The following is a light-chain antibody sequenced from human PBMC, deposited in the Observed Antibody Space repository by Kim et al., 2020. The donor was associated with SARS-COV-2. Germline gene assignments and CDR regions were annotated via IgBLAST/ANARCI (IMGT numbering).Light chain of an antibody. CDR3: QQYNNWPLT. V-gene: IGKV3-15*01. J-gene: IGKJ1*01. CDR1: QSVSGN. CDR2: GAS. Sequence: EIVMTQSPATLSVSPGERATLSCRASQSVSGNLAWYQQKHGQAPRLLIYGASTRATDIPARFSGSGSGTEFTLTISSLQSEDFAVYYCQQYNNWPLTFGQETKVDIK.